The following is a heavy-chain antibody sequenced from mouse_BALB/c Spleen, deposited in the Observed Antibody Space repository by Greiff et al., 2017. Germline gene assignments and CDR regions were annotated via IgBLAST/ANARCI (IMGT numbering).Heavy chain of an antibody. Sequence: EVQRVESGGGLVKPGGSLKLSCAASGFTFSDYYMYWVRQTPEKRLEWVATISDGGSYTYYPDSVKGRFTISRDNAKNNLYLQMSSLKSEDTAMYDCAREYYGTYAMDDWGQGTSVTVSS. CDR2: ISDGGSYT. V-gene: IGHV5-4*02. J-gene: IGHJ4*01. CDR3: AREYYGTYAMDD. D-gene: IGHD1-1*01. CDR1: GFTFSDYY.